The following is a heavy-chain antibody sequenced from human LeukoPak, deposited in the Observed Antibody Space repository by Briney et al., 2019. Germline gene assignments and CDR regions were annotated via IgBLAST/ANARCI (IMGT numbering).Heavy chain of an antibody. CDR3: AKNYDILTGYSH. Sequence: PSQALSLTCTVSGGSISSGSYYWSWIRQPAGKGLEWIGEIYHSGSTNYNPSLKSRVTISVDKSKNQFSLKLSSVTAADTAVYYCAKNYDILTGYSHWGQGTLVTVSS. J-gene: IGHJ1*01. V-gene: IGHV4-61*09. CDR2: IYHSGST. CDR1: GGSISSGSYY. D-gene: IGHD3-9*01.